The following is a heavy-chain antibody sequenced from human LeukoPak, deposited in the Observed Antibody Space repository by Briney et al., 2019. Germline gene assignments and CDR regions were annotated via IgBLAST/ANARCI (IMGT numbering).Heavy chain of an antibody. V-gene: IGHV3-43D*03. D-gene: IGHD3-10*01. Sequence: PGGSLRLSCAASGFTFDDYAMHWVRQAPGKGLEWVSLISWDGGSTYYADSVKGRFTISRDNSKNSLYLQMNSLRAEDTALYYCAKDMWPGYYGSGSYNTSFDYWGQGTLVTVSS. J-gene: IGHJ4*02. CDR3: AKDMWPGYYGSGSYNTSFDY. CDR1: GFTFDDYA. CDR2: ISWDGGST.